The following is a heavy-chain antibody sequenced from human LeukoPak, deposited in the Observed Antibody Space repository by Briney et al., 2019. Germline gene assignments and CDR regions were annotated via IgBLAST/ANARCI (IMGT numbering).Heavy chain of an antibody. Sequence: SETLSLTCTVSGGSISSYYWSWIRQPPGKGLEWTGYMYNSGSTNYNPSLKSRVTISVDTSKNQFSLKLSSVTAADTAVYYCARALYGDPRKRYFDLWGRGTLVTVSS. V-gene: IGHV4-59*01. CDR3: ARALYGDPRKRYFDL. CDR2: MYNSGST. CDR1: GGSISSYY. D-gene: IGHD4-17*01. J-gene: IGHJ2*01.